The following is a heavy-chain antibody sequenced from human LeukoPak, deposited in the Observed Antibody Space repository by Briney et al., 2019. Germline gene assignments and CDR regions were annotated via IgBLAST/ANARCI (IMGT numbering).Heavy chain of an antibody. Sequence: PSETPSLTCTVSGGSLSVYYGSWVRQRPGEGLERSGYIYYSGSTNYNTSLKSRVTISVDTSKNQFSLKLSSVTAADTAVYYCARAPPYYDILTGYSIGAFDYWGQGTLVTVSS. CDR1: GGSLSVYY. CDR3: ARAPPYYDILTGYSIGAFDY. D-gene: IGHD3-9*01. CDR2: IYYSGST. V-gene: IGHV4-59*01. J-gene: IGHJ4*02.